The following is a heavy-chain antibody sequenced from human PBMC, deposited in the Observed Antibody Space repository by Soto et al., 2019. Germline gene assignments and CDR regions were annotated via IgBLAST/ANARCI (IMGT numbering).Heavy chain of an antibody. CDR3: ARLSGGFPQLGLWFGELLHDYYGMDV. V-gene: IGHV4-30-2*01. CDR2: IYNSGST. Sequence: PSETLSLTCAVSGGYISGGYYSWSWIRQPPGKGLEWIGFIYNSGSTYYNSSLKSRVTISVDRSKNHFFLNLTSVTAADTAVYYCARLSGGFPQLGLWFGELLHDYYGMDVWGQGTTVTVSS. J-gene: IGHJ6*02. CDR1: GGYISGGYYS. D-gene: IGHD3-10*01.